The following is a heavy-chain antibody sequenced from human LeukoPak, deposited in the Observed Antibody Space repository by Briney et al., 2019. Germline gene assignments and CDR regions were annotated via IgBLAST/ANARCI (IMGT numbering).Heavy chain of an antibody. CDR2: ISASGGTI. CDR3: ARNYYDSSGYYH. J-gene: IGHJ5*02. CDR1: GFTFNNYA. V-gene: IGHV3-23*01. D-gene: IGHD3-22*01. Sequence: GGSLRLSCTASGFTFNNYAMSWVRQAPGRGLEWVSGISASGGTIYYADSVKGRFTISRDNAKNSLYLQMNSLRAEDTALYYCARNYYDSSGYYHWGQGTLVTVSS.